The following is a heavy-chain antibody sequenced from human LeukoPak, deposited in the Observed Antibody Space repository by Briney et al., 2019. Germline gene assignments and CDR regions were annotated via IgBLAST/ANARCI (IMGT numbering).Heavy chain of an antibody. CDR2: IYNDGST. J-gene: IGHJ3*02. CDR3: ARNILFAFYM. CDR1: GLTVSSSY. Sequence: PGGSLRLSCAASGLTVSSSYMSWVRQAPGKGLEWVSIIYNDGSTYYADSMKGRFTISRDNSKNTLYPQVNSLRAEDTAMYYCARNILFAFYMWAQGKMVTVSS. V-gene: IGHV3-53*01.